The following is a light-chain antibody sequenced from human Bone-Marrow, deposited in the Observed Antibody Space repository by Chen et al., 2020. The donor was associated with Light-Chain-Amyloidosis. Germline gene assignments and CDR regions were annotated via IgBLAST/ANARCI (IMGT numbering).Light chain of an antibody. Sequence: QSALNQPASGSGSPGQSITISCTGTSSDVGIYNYVSWYQQHPGKAPKLMIYDVSNRPSGVSNRFSGSKSGNTASLTISGLQAEDEADYYCSSYARSTTVIFGGGTKLTVL. CDR2: DVS. V-gene: IGLV2-14*03. CDR1: SSDVGIYNY. CDR3: SSYARSTTVI. J-gene: IGLJ2*01.